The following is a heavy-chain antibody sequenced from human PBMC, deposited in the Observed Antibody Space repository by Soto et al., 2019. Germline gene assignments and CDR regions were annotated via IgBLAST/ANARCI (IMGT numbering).Heavy chain of an antibody. CDR2: IIPIFGTA. D-gene: IGHD5-12*01. J-gene: IGHJ4*02. CDR3: ARGRIVTTISYFEF. V-gene: IGHV1-69*12. CDR1: GGTFSNCA. Sequence: QVQLVQSGAEVKKPGSSVKVSCKASGGTFSNCAISWVRQAPGQGLEWMGGIIPIFGTANYAQKFQGRVTITADVSTSTAYMELSSLTSEDTAVYYCARGRIVTTISYFEFWGQGTLVTVSS.